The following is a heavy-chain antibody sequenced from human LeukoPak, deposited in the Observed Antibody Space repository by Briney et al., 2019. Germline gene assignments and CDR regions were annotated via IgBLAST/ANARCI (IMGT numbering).Heavy chain of an antibody. CDR2: IRYDGSNK. CDR1: GFTFSRYG. CDR3: ASDGLAVTTCEYFFDY. Sequence: GGSLRLSCAASGFTFSRYGMHWVRQAPGKGLEWVAFIRYDGSNKYYTDSVKGRFTISRDNSKNTLYLQMNSLRVEDTAVYYCASDGLAVTTCEYFFDYWGQGTLVTVS. D-gene: IGHD4-11*01. V-gene: IGHV3-30*02. J-gene: IGHJ4*02.